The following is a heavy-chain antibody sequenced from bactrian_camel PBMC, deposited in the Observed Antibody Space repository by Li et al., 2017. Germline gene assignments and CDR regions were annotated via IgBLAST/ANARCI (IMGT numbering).Heavy chain of an antibody. J-gene: IGHJ4*01. Sequence: VQLVESGGALVQAGGSLRLSCEVSGYVPSTYCMAWFRQAPGKEREAVATIDASGKTSYTDAVKGRFTLSPDNAKNTLYLQMHNLTPEDTAVYYCAAYRLGAWCRDVGPTEYDYSGQGTQVTVS. V-gene: IGHV3S57*01. CDR2: IDASGKT. CDR3: AAYRLGAWCRDVGPTEYDY. D-gene: IGHD1*01. CDR1: GYVPSTYC.